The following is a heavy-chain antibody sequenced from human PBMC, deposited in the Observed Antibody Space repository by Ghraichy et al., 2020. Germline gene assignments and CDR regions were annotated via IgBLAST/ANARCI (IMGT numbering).Heavy chain of an antibody. V-gene: IGHV4-31*03. CDR1: GGSINSGGYY. Sequence: SETLSLTCTVSGGSINSGGYYWGWIRQHPGKGLECIGYIYYSGSTFYNPSLKSRVTISVDTSKNQFSLKLSSVTAADTAIYYCARGVDIVLLPGALRWFDPWGQGTLVTVSS. CDR2: IYYSGST. CDR3: ARGVDIVLLPGALRWFDP. J-gene: IGHJ5*02. D-gene: IGHD2-2*03.